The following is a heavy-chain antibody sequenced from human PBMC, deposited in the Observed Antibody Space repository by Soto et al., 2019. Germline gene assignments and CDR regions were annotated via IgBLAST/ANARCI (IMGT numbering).Heavy chain of an antibody. Sequence: PGGSLRLSCAAFGFTLSSYALSWVRQAPEKGLEWVSAISDSGTNTYYADSVKGRFTISRDDSKNTLFLQMNSLRAEDTAIYYCAKTLPKSGSAPYYFTLDVWGQGTTVTVSS. J-gene: IGHJ6*02. CDR2: ISDSGTNT. CDR3: AKTLPKSGSAPYYFTLDV. CDR1: GFTLSSYA. V-gene: IGHV3-23*01.